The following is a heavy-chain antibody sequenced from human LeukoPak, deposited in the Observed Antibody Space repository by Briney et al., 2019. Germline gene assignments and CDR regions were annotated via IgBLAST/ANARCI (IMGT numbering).Heavy chain of an antibody. J-gene: IGHJ5*02. CDR2: ISSSGSTI. D-gene: IGHD3-9*01. CDR3: LGNYDILTAPSWFGP. V-gene: IGHV3-48*03. Sequence: GGSLRLSCAASGFTFSSYEMNWVRQAPGKGLEWVSYISSSGSTIYYADSVKGRFTISRDNAKNSLYLQMNSLRAEDTAAYYCLGNYDILTAPSWFGPWGQGTLVTVSP. CDR1: GFTFSSYE.